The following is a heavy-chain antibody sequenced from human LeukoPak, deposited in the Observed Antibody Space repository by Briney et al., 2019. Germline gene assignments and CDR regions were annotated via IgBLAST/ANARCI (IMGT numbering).Heavy chain of an antibody. V-gene: IGHV3-23*01. Sequence: GGSLRLSCAVSGFTLSSSAMSWVRQAPGKGLEWVSGISGSGGSTYYADSVKGRFTISRDNSKNTLYLQMNSLRAEDTAVYYCAKGPYSSSWDYFDYWGQGTLVTVSS. D-gene: IGHD6-13*01. CDR3: AKGPYSSSWDYFDY. CDR1: GFTLSSSA. CDR2: ISGSGGST. J-gene: IGHJ4*02.